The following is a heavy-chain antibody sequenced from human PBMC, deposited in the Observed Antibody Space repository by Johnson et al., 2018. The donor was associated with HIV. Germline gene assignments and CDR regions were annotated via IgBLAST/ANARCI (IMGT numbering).Heavy chain of an antibody. V-gene: IGHV3-11*04. Sequence: QVQLVESGGGLVKPGGSLILSCAASGFTFSDYYMSWIRQAPGKGLEWVSYISSSGSTIYYADSVKGRFTISRDNAKNSLYLKMNSLRAEDTAVYYCAKSSSATYYGDAFDMWGQGTMVTVSS. D-gene: IGHD3-10*01. CDR3: AKSSSATYYGDAFDM. J-gene: IGHJ3*02. CDR2: ISSSGSTI. CDR1: GFTFSDYY.